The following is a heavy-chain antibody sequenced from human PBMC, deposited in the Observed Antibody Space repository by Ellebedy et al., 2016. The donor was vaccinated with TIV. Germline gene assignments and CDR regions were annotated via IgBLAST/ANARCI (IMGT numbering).Heavy chain of an antibody. Sequence: SETLSLTXSVSGGSASGDTLYWSSILQSPGKGLEWIGYVCNSGWTNYNPSLMSRVTISEDTSKNQFSLKLTSVNEADTAVYYCARDLGSGVYPGHWGQGTLVTVSS. CDR3: ARDLGSGVYPGH. CDR1: GGSASGDTLY. V-gene: IGHV4-61*01. CDR2: VCNSGWT. J-gene: IGHJ4*02. D-gene: IGHD6-13*01.